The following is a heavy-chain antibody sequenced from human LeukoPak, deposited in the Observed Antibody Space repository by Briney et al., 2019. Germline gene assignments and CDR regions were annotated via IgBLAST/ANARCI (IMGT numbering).Heavy chain of an antibody. J-gene: IGHJ4*02. CDR3: AKNGRDDHDKYFFDF. CDR1: GFIFRNYA. V-gene: IGHV3-23*01. CDR2: ISGGGVGT. Sequence: GGSQRLSCAGSGFIFRNYAMSWVRQAPGMGLEWVSAISGGGVGTNYADSVKGRFTISRDNSKNTLYLQMNSLRAEDTAVYYCAKNGRDDHDKYFFDFWGQGTQVTVSS. D-gene: IGHD3-9*01.